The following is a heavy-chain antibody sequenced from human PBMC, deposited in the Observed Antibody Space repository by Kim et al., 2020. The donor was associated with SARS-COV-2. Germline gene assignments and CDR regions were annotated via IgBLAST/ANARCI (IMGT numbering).Heavy chain of an antibody. V-gene: IGHV3-23*01. J-gene: IGHJ3*02. Sequence: SVKGRFTISRDNSKNTLYLQMNSLRAEDTAVYYCAKDIDDYVLEGLFDIWGQGTMVTVSS. CDR3: AKDIDDYVLEGLFDI. D-gene: IGHD2-8*02.